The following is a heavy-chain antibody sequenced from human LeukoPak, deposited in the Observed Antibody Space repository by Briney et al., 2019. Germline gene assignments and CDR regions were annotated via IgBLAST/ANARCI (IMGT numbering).Heavy chain of an antibody. CDR2: IYSDNT. Sequence: PGGSLRLSCTVSGFTVSSNSMSWVRQAPGKGLEWVSFIYSDNTHYSDSVKGRFTISRDNSKNTLYLQMNSLRAEDTAVYYCARDAGKYYYGSGSFGAGNHFDYWGQGTLVTVSS. V-gene: IGHV3-53*05. CDR1: GFTVSSNS. J-gene: IGHJ4*02. D-gene: IGHD3-10*01. CDR3: ARDAGKYYYGSGSFGAGNHFDY.